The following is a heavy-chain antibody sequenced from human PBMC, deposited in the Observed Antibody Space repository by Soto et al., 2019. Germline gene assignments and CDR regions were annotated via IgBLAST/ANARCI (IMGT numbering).Heavy chain of an antibody. CDR1: RFTFSSFA. D-gene: IGHD1-26*01. J-gene: IGHJ4*02. V-gene: IGHV3-23*01. Sequence: PXGSLRLSCAAARFTFSSFAMSWVRQAPGKGLEWVSAISGNGGSTYYADSVKGRFTISRDNSKNTLFLQMNSLRAEDTAIYYCAKENLGAPYFDSWGRGTLVTVSS. CDR3: AKENLGAPYFDS. CDR2: ISGNGGST.